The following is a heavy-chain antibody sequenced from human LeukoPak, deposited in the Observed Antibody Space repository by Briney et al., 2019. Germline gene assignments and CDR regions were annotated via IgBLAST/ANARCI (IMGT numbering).Heavy chain of an antibody. CDR1: GGSIGSSSSF. CDR3: ARSLLGHSFDY. V-gene: IGHV4-39*01. D-gene: IGHD7-27*01. Sequence: PSETLSLTCTVSGGSIGSSSSFWGWIRQPPGKGLEWIGSIYYTGTTYYHPSLKSRVTISVDTSKNQFSLKLSSVTAADTAVYYCARSLLGHSFDYWGQGTLVTVSS. CDR2: IYYTGTT. J-gene: IGHJ4*02.